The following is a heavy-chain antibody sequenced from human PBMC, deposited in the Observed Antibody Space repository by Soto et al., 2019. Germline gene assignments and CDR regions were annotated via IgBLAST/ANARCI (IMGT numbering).Heavy chain of an antibody. Sequence: SVKVSCKASGYTFTSYDINWVRQAPGQGLEWLGRIIPIFGTTDYAQKFQGRVTITADESTTTAYMELSSLRSDDTAVYYCAGSGYYHNSGMDVWGQGTTVTVSS. CDR1: GYTFTSYD. J-gene: IGHJ6*02. V-gene: IGHV1-69*13. D-gene: IGHD3-22*01. CDR3: AGSGYYHNSGMDV. CDR2: IIPIFGTT.